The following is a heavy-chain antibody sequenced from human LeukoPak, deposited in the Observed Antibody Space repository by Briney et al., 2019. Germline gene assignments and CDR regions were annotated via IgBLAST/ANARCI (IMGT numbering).Heavy chain of an antibody. Sequence: ASVTVSCKASGYTFTGYYIHWVRQAPGQGLEWMGWINPNSGGTNYAQKFQGRVTMTRDTSISTAYMELSRLRSDDTAVYYCARDCSGGSCYALYYYYGMDVWGQGTTVTVSS. D-gene: IGHD2-15*01. CDR2: INPNSGGT. CDR3: ARDCSGGSCYALYYYYGMDV. V-gene: IGHV1-2*02. J-gene: IGHJ6*02. CDR1: GYTFTGYY.